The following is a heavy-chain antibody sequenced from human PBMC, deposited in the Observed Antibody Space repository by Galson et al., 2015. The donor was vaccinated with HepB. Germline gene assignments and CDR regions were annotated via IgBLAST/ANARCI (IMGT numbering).Heavy chain of an antibody. D-gene: IGHD6-19*01. V-gene: IGHV6-1*01. Sequence: CAISGDSVSSHIAAWNWIRQSPSRGLEWPGRTYYRSKWYNDYAVSVKSRITINPDTSKNKFSLQLNSVTPDDTAVYYCARESIAVAGFDYWGQGTLVTVSS. CDR3: ARESIAVAGFDY. CDR1: GDSVSSHIAA. J-gene: IGHJ4*02. CDR2: TYYRSKWYN.